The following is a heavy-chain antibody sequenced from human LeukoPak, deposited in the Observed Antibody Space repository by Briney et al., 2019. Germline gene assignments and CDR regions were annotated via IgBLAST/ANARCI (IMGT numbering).Heavy chain of an antibody. J-gene: IGHJ4*02. CDR3: ATETGNFYFYS. CDR2: SNAGNGNT. D-gene: IGHD1-7*01. V-gene: IGHV1-3*02. Sequence: ASVKVSCKASGYTFTSYAMHWVRQAPGQRLEWMGWSNAGNGNTKYSQEFQGRVTMTEDASTDTAYMELRSLRSEDTAVYYCATETGNFYFYSWDQGTLVTVSS. CDR1: GYTFTSYA.